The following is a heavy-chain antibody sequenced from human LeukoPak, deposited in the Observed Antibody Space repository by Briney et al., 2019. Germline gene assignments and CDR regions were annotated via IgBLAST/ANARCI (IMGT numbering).Heavy chain of an antibody. CDR1: GYTFTHYP. J-gene: IGHJ3*01. V-gene: IGHV7-4-1*02. Sequence: ASVKVSCKASGYTFTHYPMKWVRQAPGQGLEWMGWINTDTGNPTYAQGFTGHYVFSLDTSVSTAYLQIISLKAEDTAVYYCARAGLTGSKVAFDVWGQGTMVTVSS. CDR2: INTDTGNP. CDR3: ARAGLTGSKVAFDV. D-gene: IGHD1-20*01.